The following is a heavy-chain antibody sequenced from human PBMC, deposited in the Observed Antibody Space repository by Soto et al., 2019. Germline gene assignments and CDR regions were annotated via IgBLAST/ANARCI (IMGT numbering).Heavy chain of an antibody. V-gene: IGHV4-59*01. CDR3: ARGDYGDNFDS. D-gene: IGHD4-17*01. CDR2: IYYTGST. CDR1: GGYISSYY. J-gene: IGHJ4*02. Sequence: PSETLSLTCTVSGGYISSYYWSWIRQPPGKGLEWIGFIYYTGSTNYNPSLKSRVTISVDTSKNQFSLKLSSVTAADTAVYYCARGDYGDNFDSWGQGILVTVPS.